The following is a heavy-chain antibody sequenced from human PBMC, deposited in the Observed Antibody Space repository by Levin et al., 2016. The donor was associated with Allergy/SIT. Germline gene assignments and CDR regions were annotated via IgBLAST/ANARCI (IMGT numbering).Heavy chain of an antibody. J-gene: IGHJ5*02. D-gene: IGHD3-9*01. V-gene: IGHV3-74*01. Sequence: WIRQPPGKGLVWVSHINSDGSSTIYADSVKGRFIISRDTAKNTLYLQMNSLRAEDTAVYYCARGGPRSYYDILAWGQGTLVTVSS. CDR2: INSDGSST. CDR3: ARGGPRSYYDILA.